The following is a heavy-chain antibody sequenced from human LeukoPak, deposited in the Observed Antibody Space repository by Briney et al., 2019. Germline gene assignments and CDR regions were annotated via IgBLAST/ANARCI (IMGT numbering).Heavy chain of an antibody. CDR3: AKDGSTLTGWFGEFATRVYFDY. CDR2: FDPEDGET. Sequence: ASVKVSCKVSGYTLTELSMHWVRQAPGKGLEWMGGFDPEDGETIYAQKFQGRVTMTEDTSTDTAYMELSSLRSEDTAVYYCAKDGSTLTGWFGEFATRVYFDYWGQGTLVTVSS. J-gene: IGHJ4*02. D-gene: IGHD3-10*01. V-gene: IGHV1-24*01. CDR1: GYTLTELS.